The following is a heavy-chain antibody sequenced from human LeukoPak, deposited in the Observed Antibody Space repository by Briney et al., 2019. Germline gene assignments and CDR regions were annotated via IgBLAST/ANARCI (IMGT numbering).Heavy chain of an antibody. CDR3: ARDLKYYDSSGFDY. Sequence: RAGGSLRLSCAASGFTFSDYSMNWVRQAPGKGPEWVSRISSSSSSIFYTDSVKGRFTISRDNAKNSLSLQMNSLKAEDTAVYYCARDLKYYDSSGFDYWGQGTLVTVSS. CDR1: GFTFSDYS. J-gene: IGHJ4*02. CDR2: ISSSSSSI. V-gene: IGHV3-21*01. D-gene: IGHD3-22*01.